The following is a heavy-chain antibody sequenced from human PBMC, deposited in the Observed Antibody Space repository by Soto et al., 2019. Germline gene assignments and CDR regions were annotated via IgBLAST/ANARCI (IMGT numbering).Heavy chain of an antibody. CDR3: ARINLGNIVATTHFDY. V-gene: IGHV2-70*11. CDR1: GFSLSTSGMC. CDR2: IDWDDDK. J-gene: IGHJ4*02. D-gene: IGHD5-12*01. Sequence: SGPTLVNPTQTLTLTCTFSGFSLSTSGMCVSWIRQPPGKALEWLARIDWDDDKYYSTSLKTRLTISKDTSKNQVVLTMTNMDPVDTATYYCARINLGNIVATTHFDYWGQGTLVTVSS.